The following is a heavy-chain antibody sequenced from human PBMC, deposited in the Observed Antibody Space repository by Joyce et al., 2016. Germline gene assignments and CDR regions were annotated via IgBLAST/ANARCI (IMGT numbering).Heavy chain of an antibody. CDR3: ARGGTSSDHYFFYTLDV. Sequence: QVLLVQSGATVKRPGSSLRVSCTSSGGAFSNFTVNWVRQAPGQRLEWMGGIIPFFGAAKSAEHFQGRVTLTADLSTRTAYMELSSLTSADTAVYYCARGGTSSDHYFFYTLDVWGPGTTVIVSS. V-gene: IGHV1-69*12. CDR1: GGAFSNFT. CDR2: IIPFFGAA. D-gene: IGHD1-14*01. J-gene: IGHJ6*02.